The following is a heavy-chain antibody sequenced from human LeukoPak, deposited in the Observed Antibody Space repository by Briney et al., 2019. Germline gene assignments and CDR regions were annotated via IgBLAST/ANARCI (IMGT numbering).Heavy chain of an antibody. CDR3: ATSRTFDY. CDR1: GFTFSSYW. V-gene: IGHV3-74*01. Sequence: GGSLRLSCAGSGFTFSSYWMHWVRQVPGKGLVWVSRIKSDGSSTSYADSVKGRFTISRDNAKNTVYLQMNSLRAEDTAVYYCATSRTFDYWGQGTLVTVSS. J-gene: IGHJ4*02. CDR2: IKSDGSST.